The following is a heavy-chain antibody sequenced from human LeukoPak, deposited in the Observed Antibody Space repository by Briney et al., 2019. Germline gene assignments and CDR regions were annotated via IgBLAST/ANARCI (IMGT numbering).Heavy chain of an antibody. CDR3: ARSRCSSISCASRGAFDI. CDR2: FYSGGST. CDR1: GGSISSYY. V-gene: IGHV4-4*07. J-gene: IGHJ3*02. Sequence: PSETLSLTCTVSGGSISSYYWSWIRQPAGKGLEWIGRFYSGGSTDYNPSLKSRVTMSVDTSKNQFSLKLSSVTAADTAVYYCARSRCSSISCASRGAFDIWGQGTMVTVSS. D-gene: IGHD2-2*01.